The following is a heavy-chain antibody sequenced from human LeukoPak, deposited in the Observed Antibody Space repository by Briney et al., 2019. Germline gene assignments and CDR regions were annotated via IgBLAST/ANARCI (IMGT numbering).Heavy chain of an antibody. V-gene: IGHV3-23*01. CDR2: ISGGST. CDR1: GFTFSSYA. J-gene: IGHJ4*02. CDR3: ANGRIVGATARHLGY. D-gene: IGHD1-26*01. Sequence: PGGSLRLSCAASGFTFSSYAMSWVRQAPGQGLEWVSSISGGSTYYADSVKGRFTISTDNSKNTLYLQMNSLRAEDTAVYYCANGRIVGATARHLGYWGQGTLVTVSS.